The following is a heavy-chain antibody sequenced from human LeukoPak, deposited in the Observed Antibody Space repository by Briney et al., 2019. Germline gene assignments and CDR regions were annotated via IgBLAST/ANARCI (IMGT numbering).Heavy chain of an antibody. CDR1: GFTFSSYG. V-gene: IGHV3-33*06. CDR3: AKRDSSGSLPRLFDY. J-gene: IGHJ4*02. Sequence: PGGSLRLSCAASGFTFSSYGMHWVRQAPGKGLEWVAVIWYDGSNKYYADSVKGRFTISRDNSKNTLYLQMNSLRAEDTAVYYCAKRDSSGSLPRLFDYWGQGTLVTVSS. D-gene: IGHD6-19*01. CDR2: IWYDGSNK.